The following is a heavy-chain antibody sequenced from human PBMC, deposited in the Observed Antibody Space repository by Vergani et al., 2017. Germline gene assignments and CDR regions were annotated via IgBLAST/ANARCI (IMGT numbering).Heavy chain of an antibody. Sequence: EVQLVESGGGLVQPGGSLRLSCAASGFTFSSYWMSWVRQAPGKGLEWVANIKQDGSDKFYVDSVKGRFTVHRDNAKNSLYLQMNSLRAEDTAVYYCARDRGGRGSSYDCGMDVWGQGTTVTVSS. CDR1: GFTFSSYW. D-gene: IGHD2-15*01. V-gene: IGHV3-7*01. J-gene: IGHJ6*02. CDR3: ARDRGGRGSSYDCGMDV. CDR2: IKQDGSDK.